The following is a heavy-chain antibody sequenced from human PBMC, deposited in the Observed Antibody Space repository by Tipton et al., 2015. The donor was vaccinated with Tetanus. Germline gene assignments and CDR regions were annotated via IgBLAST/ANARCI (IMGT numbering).Heavy chain of an antibody. CDR1: GFTFSSYW. CDR2: IKYDGSTT. J-gene: IGHJ4*02. Sequence: SLRLSCAASGFTFSSYWMHWVRQAPGKGLVWVSRIKYDGSTTIYADSVRGRFTISRDNAKNALYLQMNSLRDEDTAVYYCARDGYSSSWDFDYWGQGTLVTVSS. D-gene: IGHD6-13*01. V-gene: IGHV3-74*01. CDR3: ARDGYSSSWDFDY.